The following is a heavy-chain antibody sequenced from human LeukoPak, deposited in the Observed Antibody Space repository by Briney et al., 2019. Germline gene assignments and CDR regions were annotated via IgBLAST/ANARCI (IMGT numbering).Heavy chain of an antibody. CDR2: IYYSGST. CDR1: GGSISSSSYY. CDR3: ARGSVVVTAHDAFDI. V-gene: IGHV4-61*05. Sequence: PSETLSLTCTVSGGSISSSSYYWGWIRQPPGKGLEWIGYIYYSGSTNYNPSLKSRVTISVDTSKNQLSLKLSSVTAADTAVYYCARGSVVVTAHDAFDIWGQGTMVTVSS. D-gene: IGHD2-21*02. J-gene: IGHJ3*02.